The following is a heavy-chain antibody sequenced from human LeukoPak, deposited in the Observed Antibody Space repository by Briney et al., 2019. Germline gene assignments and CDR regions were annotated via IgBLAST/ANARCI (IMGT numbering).Heavy chain of an antibody. CDR2: ITGRGDNT. Sequence: GRSLRLSCAAYGFTLSSNYMSWVSLAPGKGLEWVSGITGRGDNTYYTESVKGRFTISRDNSKNTLYLEMNSLRAEDTAVYYCAKDLAGGWSYIDCWGQGTLVTVSS. J-gene: IGHJ4*02. CDR3: AKDLAGGWSYIDC. V-gene: IGHV3-23*01. CDR1: GFTLSSNY. D-gene: IGHD6-19*01.